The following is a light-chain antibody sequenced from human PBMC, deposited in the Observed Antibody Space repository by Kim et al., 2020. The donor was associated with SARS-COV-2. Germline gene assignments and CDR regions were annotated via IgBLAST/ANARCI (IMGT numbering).Light chain of an antibody. J-gene: IGKJ3*01. CDR3: QQSDNLPFT. Sequence: AVGDRVTITCQASHDINNYLNWYQLKPGKAARLLIYDASILQTRLPSRFSGSGSGTHFTFTIDSLQPEDIATYYCQQSDNLPFTFGPGTKVDIK. V-gene: IGKV1-33*01. CDR1: HDINNY. CDR2: DAS.